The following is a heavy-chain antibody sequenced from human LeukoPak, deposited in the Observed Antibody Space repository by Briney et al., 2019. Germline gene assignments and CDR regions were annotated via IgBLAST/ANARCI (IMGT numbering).Heavy chain of an antibody. Sequence: SETLSLTCSVSGDSIRSVHYYWGWIRQPPGRGLEWFGSIYDTGSTYYNPSLNSRVTIFVDTSKNQFSLRLTSVTAADTAMYYCARQNHDIGTNWFDPWGQGTLVTVSS. CDR3: ARQNHDIGTNWFDP. CDR1: GDSIRSVHYY. CDR2: IYDTGST. J-gene: IGHJ5*02. V-gene: IGHV4-39*01. D-gene: IGHD3-9*01.